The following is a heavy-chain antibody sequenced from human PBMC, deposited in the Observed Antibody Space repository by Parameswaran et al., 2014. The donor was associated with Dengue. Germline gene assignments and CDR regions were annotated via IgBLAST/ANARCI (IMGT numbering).Heavy chain of an antibody. CDR2: IKSKTYGGTT. CDR1: GFTFSNAW. D-gene: IGHD3-22*01. V-gene: IGHV3-15*01. J-gene: IGHJ4*02. Sequence: SCAASGFTFSNAWMSWVRQAPGKGLEWVGRIKSKTYGGTTDYAAPVKGRFTISRDDSKNTLYLQMTSLKSEDTAVYYCNTDVGTIIRTHWGQGTLVTVSS. CDR3: NTDVGTIIRTH.